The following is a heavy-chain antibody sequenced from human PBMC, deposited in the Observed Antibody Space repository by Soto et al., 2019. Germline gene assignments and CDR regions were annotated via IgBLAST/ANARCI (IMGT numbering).Heavy chain of an antibody. V-gene: IGHV4-31*03. Sequence: TLSLTCTVSGGSISSGGYYWSWIRQHPGKGLEWIGYIYYSGSTYYNPSLKSRVTISVDTSKNQFSLKLSSVTAADTAVYYCARGGYCSSTSCPTYYYGMDVWGQGTTVTVSS. CDR3: ARGGYCSSTSCPTYYYGMDV. D-gene: IGHD2-2*01. CDR2: IYYSGST. J-gene: IGHJ6*02. CDR1: GGSISSGGYY.